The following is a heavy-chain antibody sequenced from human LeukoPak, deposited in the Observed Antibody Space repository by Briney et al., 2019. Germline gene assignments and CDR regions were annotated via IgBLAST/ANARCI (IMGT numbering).Heavy chain of an antibody. CDR3: AKSRWDTAMASLDY. Sequence: PGGSLRLFCADSGLTFDDYTMHWVRQPPGKGLEWISAISGSGGSTYYADSVKGRFTISRDNSKNTLYLQMNSLRAEDTAVYYCAKSRWDTAMASLDYWGQGTLVTVSS. J-gene: IGHJ4*02. D-gene: IGHD5-18*01. CDR1: GLTFDDYT. V-gene: IGHV3-23*01. CDR2: ISGSGGST.